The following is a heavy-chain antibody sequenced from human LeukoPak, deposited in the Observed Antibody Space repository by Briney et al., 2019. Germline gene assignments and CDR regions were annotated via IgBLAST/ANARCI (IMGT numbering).Heavy chain of an antibody. Sequence: SETLSLTCTASGYSINSGYYWAWIRQSPGKGLDWIGTIYRSGSTYYNPSLKSRVTISVDKSKNQFSLRLRSVTAADTAVYYCARTGDYGANSDYWGQGILVTVSS. CDR2: IYRSGST. V-gene: IGHV4-38-2*02. D-gene: IGHD4/OR15-4a*01. CDR3: ARTGDYGANSDY. J-gene: IGHJ4*02. CDR1: GYSINSGYY.